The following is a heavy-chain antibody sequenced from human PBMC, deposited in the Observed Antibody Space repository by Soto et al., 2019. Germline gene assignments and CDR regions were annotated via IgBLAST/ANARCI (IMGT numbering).Heavy chain of an antibody. CDR3: TRGPRPISTGTGAY. Sequence: SGHTLTEFSIHWVRQSPGKGLVWISRIYNDGTYSDYADSVRGRLTISRDNVNDTLYLQMNNLRAEDSGLYYCTRGPRPISTGTGAYWGQGTQVTVSS. CDR2: IYNDGTYS. D-gene: IGHD3-10*01. V-gene: IGHV3-74*01. J-gene: IGHJ4*02. CDR1: GHTLTEFS.